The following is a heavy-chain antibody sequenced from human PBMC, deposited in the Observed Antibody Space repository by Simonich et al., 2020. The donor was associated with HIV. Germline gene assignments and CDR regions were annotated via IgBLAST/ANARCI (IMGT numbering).Heavy chain of an antibody. D-gene: IGHD3-3*01. V-gene: IGHV3-23*01. CDR1: GFTFSSYA. J-gene: IGHJ4*02. CDR2: IRGRGGST. Sequence: EVQLLESGGGLVQPGGSLRLSCAASGFTFSSYAMSWVRQAQGKWLEWVSEIRGRGGSTYYADSVKGRFTISRDNSKNTLYLQMNSLRAEDTAVYYCAKDRYYNFWSGYYDYWGQGTLVTVSS. CDR3: AKDRYYNFWSGYYDY.